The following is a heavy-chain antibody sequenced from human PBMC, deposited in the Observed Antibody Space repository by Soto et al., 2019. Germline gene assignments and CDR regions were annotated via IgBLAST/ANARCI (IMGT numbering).Heavy chain of an antibody. CDR2: IWYDGSNK. J-gene: IGHJ4*02. V-gene: IGHV3-33*01. D-gene: IGHD1-26*01. Sequence: QVQLVESGGGVVQPGRSLRLSCAASGFTFSSYGMHWVRQAPGKGLEWVAVIWYDGSNKYYADSVKGGFTISRDNSKNTLYLQMNSLRAEDTAVYYCARGGAKTRSLLDYWGQGTLVTVSS. CDR3: ARGGAKTRSLLDY. CDR1: GFTFSSYG.